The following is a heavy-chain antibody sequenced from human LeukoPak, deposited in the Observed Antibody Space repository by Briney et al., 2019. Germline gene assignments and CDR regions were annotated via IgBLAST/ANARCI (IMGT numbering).Heavy chain of an antibody. D-gene: IGHD6-13*01. CDR1: GGSISSYY. CDR3: AGSRSGYYYYYMDV. V-gene: IGHV4-4*07. Sequence: PSETLSLTCTVSGGSISSYYWSWIRQPAGKGLEWIGRIYTSGSTNYNPSLKSRVTMSVDTSKNQFSLKLSSVTAADTAVYYCAGSRSGYYYYYMDVWGKGTTVTVSS. CDR2: IYTSGST. J-gene: IGHJ6*03.